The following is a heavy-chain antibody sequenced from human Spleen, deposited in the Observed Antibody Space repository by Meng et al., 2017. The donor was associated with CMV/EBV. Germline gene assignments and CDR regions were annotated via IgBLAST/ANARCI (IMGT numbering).Heavy chain of an antibody. CDR3: AKPARPPYSSSWYYFDY. Sequence: GGSLRLSCAASGFTFSSYSMNWVRQAPGKGLEWVSYISSDSNNRYYADSVKGRFTISRDNAKNSLYLQMKSLRAEDTAVYYCAKPARPPYSSSWYYFDYWGQGTLVTVSS. J-gene: IGHJ4*02. CDR2: ISSDSNNR. V-gene: IGHV3-48*04. D-gene: IGHD6-13*01. CDR1: GFTFSSYS.